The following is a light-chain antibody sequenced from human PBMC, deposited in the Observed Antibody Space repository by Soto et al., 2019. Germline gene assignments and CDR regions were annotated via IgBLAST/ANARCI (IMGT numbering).Light chain of an antibody. CDR1: QGIGDT. CDR2: GAF. CDR3: QRRNIWPPVT. J-gene: IGKJ5*01. Sequence: EVVMRQSPATLSVSPGERATLSCRASQGIGDTLAWYQQKPGQPPRLLIYGAFNRAAGIPARFSGSGSGTDFTLTISSLEPEDSAVYYCQRRNIWPPVTFGQGTRLEIK. V-gene: IGKV3D-15*01.